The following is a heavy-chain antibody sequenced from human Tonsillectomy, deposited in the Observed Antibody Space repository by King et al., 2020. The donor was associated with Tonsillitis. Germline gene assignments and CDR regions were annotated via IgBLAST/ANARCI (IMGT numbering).Heavy chain of an antibody. CDR2: ISYDGSKK. CDR3: AKNFDY. Sequence: VQLVESGGGVVQPGRSLRLSCAASGFTFSSYGMLWVRQAPGKGLEWGAVISYDGSKKYYADSVKGRFTLSRDNSKNTLYLQMNSLRAEDTAVYYCAKNFDYWGQGTLVTVSS. J-gene: IGHJ4*02. V-gene: IGHV3-30*18. CDR1: GFTFSSYG.